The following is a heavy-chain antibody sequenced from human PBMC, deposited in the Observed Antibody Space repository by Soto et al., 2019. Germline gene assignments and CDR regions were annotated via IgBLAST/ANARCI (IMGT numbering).Heavy chain of an antibody. CDR3: ARGSPHDSYHYYYMDV. CDR1: GGSFSGYY. J-gene: IGHJ6*03. V-gene: IGHV4-34*01. CDR2: INHSGST. Sequence: QVQLQQWGAGLLKPSETLSLTCAVYGGSFSGYYWSWIRQPPGKGLEWIGEINHSGSTNYNPSLKSRVTLSVDTSKNQFSLKLSSVTAADTAVYYCARGSPHDSYHYYYMDVWGKGTTVTVSS. D-gene: IGHD2-21*02.